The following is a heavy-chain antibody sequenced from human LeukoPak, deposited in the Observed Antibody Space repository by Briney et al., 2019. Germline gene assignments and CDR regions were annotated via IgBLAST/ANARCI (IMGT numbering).Heavy chain of an antibody. V-gene: IGHV1-18*01. J-gene: IGHJ4*02. D-gene: IGHD6-13*01. CDR2: ISAYSGNT. Sequence: ASVKVSCKASGYGFSSYGISWVRQAPGQGLEWMGWISAYSGNTKYAQKCQGRVTMTTDTSTGTAYIELRSLRPDDTAVYYCARGPMYSTSYYAPDYWGQGTPVTVSS. CDR3: ARGPMYSTSYYAPDY. CDR1: GYGFSSYG.